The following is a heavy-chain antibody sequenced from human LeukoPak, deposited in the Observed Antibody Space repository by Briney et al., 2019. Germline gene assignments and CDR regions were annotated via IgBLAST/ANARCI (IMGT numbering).Heavy chain of an antibody. Sequence: PGGSLRLSCAVSGFTFSGFSMSWVRQAPGKGLEWVAKMNEYGSEIFYVDSVKGRFTISRDNAKNSLYLQMNSLRAEDTAVYYCAKDIGAPYYYMDVWGKGTTVTISS. CDR2: MNEYGSEI. D-gene: IGHD3-16*01. CDR3: AKDIGAPYYYMDV. CDR1: GFTFSGFS. J-gene: IGHJ6*03. V-gene: IGHV3-7*01.